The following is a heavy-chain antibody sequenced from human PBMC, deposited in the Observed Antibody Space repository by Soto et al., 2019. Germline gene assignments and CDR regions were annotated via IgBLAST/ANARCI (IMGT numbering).Heavy chain of an antibody. D-gene: IGHD3-3*01. CDR1: GGTFSSYT. CDR3: ARDVSAEYYFFWSGEDNNWFDP. J-gene: IGHJ5*02. Sequence: SVKVSCKASGGTFSSYTISWVRQAPGQGLEWMGRIIPILGIANYAQKFQGRVTITADKSTSTAYMELSSLRSEDTAVYYCARDVSAEYYFFWSGEDNNWFDPCGQGTLVTVSS. CDR2: IIPILGIA. V-gene: IGHV1-69*04.